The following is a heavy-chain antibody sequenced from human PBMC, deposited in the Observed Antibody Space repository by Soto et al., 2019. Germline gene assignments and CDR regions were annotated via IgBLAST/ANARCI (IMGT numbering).Heavy chain of an antibody. Sequence: GGSLRLSCAASGFTFSSYAMHWVRQAPGKGLEWVAVISYDGSNKYYADSVKGRFTISRDNSKNTLYLQMNSLRAEDTAVYYCARDAEGSYAYYAYYFDYWGQGTLVTVSS. J-gene: IGHJ4*02. CDR2: ISYDGSNK. CDR3: ARDAEGSYAYYAYYFDY. CDR1: GFTFSSYA. V-gene: IGHV3-30-3*01. D-gene: IGHD1-26*01.